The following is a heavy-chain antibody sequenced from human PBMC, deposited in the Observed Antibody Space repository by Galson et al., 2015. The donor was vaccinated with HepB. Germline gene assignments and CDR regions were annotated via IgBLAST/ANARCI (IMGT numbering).Heavy chain of an antibody. D-gene: IGHD3-10*01. Sequence: AISWVRQAPGQGLEWMGRIIPILGIANYAQKFQGRVMITADKSTSTAYMELSSLRSEDTAVYYCARDDITMVRGGNDYWGQGTLVTVSS. CDR1: A. J-gene: IGHJ4*02. CDR2: IIPILGIA. V-gene: IGHV1-69*04. CDR3: ARDDITMVRGGNDY.